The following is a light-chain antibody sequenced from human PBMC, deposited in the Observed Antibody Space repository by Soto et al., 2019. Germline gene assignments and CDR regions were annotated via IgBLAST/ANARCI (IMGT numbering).Light chain of an antibody. CDR1: SSDIGGYNY. V-gene: IGLV2-8*01. CDR2: EVS. J-gene: IGLJ3*02. Sequence: QSALTQPPSASGSPGQSVTISCTGTSSDIGGYNYVSWYQQHPGKAPKLIIYEVSKRPSGVPDRFSGSKSGNTASLTVSGLQAEDEADYYCSSYAGSNIWVFGGGTNLTVL. CDR3: SSYAGSNIWV.